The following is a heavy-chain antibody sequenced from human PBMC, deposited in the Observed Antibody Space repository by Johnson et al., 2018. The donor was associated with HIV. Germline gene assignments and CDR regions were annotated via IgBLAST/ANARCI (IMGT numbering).Heavy chain of an antibody. CDR3: AKGSQARALYDCWSGVPDAFDI. Sequence: QVQLVESGGGVVQPGRSLRLSCAASGFTFTFYAMHWVRQAPGKGLEWVAVISYDGSNKYYADSVKGRFTISRDNSKNTLYLQMNSLRAEDTAVYYCAKGSQARALYDCWSGVPDAFDIWGQGTMVTVSS. CDR1: GFTFTFYA. D-gene: IGHD3-3*01. J-gene: IGHJ3*02. CDR2: ISYDGSNK. V-gene: IGHV3-30*04.